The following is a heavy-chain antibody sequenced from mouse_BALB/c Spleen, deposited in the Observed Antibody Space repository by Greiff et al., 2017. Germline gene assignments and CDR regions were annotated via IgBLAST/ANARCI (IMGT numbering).Heavy chain of an antibody. CDR2: IWAGGST. CDR1: GFSLTSYG. J-gene: IGHJ2*01. Sequence: VKLQESGPGLVAPSQSLSITCTVSGFSLTSYGVHWVRQPPGKGLEWLGVIWAGGSTNYNSALMSRLSISKDNSKSQVFLKMNSLQTDDTAMYYCARGGYDYVLVDYWGQGTTLTVSS. V-gene: IGHV2-9*02. D-gene: IGHD2-4*01. CDR3: ARGGYDYVLVDY.